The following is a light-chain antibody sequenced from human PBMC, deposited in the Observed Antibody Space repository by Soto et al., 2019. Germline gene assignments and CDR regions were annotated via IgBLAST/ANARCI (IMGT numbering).Light chain of an antibody. CDR1: ESVRSN. CDR2: GAS. Sequence: DIVMTQSPATLSVSPGETATLSCRANESVRSNLAWYQQKPGQAPSLLVYGASTRATGIPARFSGSGSGTDFTLTISGLQPDDFAIYFCQQSYSLPLTFGPGTKVDV. V-gene: IGKV3-15*01. CDR3: QQSYSLPLT. J-gene: IGKJ3*01.